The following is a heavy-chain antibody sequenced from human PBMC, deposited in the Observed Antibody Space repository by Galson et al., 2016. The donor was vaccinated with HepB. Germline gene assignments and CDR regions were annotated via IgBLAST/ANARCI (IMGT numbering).Heavy chain of an antibody. J-gene: IGHJ4*02. D-gene: IGHD3-10*01. CDR2: ISYDGGNT. CDR3: ATDPSVPVLVWFGEQLDY. Sequence: SLRLSCATSGFTFSNYGTHWVRQAPGKGLEWVAFISYDGGNTYYADAVKGRFTISRDNSKNTLYLHMNSLRVEDTAVYYCATDPSVPVLVWFGEQLDYWGQGTLIAVSS. V-gene: IGHV3-30*03. CDR1: GFTFSNYG.